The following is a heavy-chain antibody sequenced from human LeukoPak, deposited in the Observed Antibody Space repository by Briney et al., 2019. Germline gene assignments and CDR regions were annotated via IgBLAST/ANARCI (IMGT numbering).Heavy chain of an antibody. J-gene: IGHJ4*02. Sequence: PGGSLRLSCAACGFTFSSYGMHWVRQAPGKGLEWVAVIWYDGSNKYYADSVKGRFTISRDNSKNTLYLQMNSLRAEDTAVYYSAKDYSMVRGVTLDYWGQGTLVTVSS. CDR3: AKDYSMVRGVTLDY. CDR2: IWYDGSNK. D-gene: IGHD3-10*01. CDR1: GFTFSSYG. V-gene: IGHV3-33*06.